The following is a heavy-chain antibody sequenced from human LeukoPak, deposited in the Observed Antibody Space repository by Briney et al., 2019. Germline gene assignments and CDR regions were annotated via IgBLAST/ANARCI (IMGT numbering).Heavy chain of an antibody. J-gene: IGHJ4*02. Sequence: SQTLSRTCTVSGGSISSGSYYWGWIRQPAGKGLEWIGRIYTSGSTNYNPSLKSRVTISVDTSKNQFSLKLSSVTAVDTAVYYCAREYDYVWGSYRFYYFDYWGQGTLVTVSS. V-gene: IGHV4-61*02. CDR3: AREYDYVWGSYRFYYFDY. CDR2: IYTSGST. CDR1: GGSISSGSYY. D-gene: IGHD3-16*02.